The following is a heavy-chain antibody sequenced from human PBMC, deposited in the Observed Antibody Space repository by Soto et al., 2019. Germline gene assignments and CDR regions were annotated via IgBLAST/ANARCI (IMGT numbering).Heavy chain of an antibody. CDR2: IYRTGST. J-gene: IGHJ4*02. V-gene: IGHV4-4*02. D-gene: IGHD3-10*01. Sequence: SETLSLTCAVSGGSFTSNNWWTWVRQPPGQGLEWIGEIYRTGSTNYNPSLKSRLTISLDKSDNQFSLTLNSMTAADTAVYYCARAGFSYGHLLFWGQGIRVSVSS. CDR1: GGSFTSNNW. CDR3: ARAGFSYGHLLF.